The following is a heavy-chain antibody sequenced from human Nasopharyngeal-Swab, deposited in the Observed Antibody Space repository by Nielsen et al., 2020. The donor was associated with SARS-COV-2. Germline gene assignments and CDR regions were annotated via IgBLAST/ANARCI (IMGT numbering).Heavy chain of an antibody. Sequence: GESLKISCAASGFTFSSYWMSWVRQAPGKGLEWVANIKQDGSEKYYVDSVKGRFTISRDNAKNSLYLQMNSLRAEDTAVYYCARSRITGTTRGWFDPWGQGTLVTVSS. D-gene: IGHD1-14*01. CDR3: ARSRITGTTRGWFDP. J-gene: IGHJ5*02. V-gene: IGHV3-7*02. CDR2: IKQDGSEK. CDR1: GFTFSSYW.